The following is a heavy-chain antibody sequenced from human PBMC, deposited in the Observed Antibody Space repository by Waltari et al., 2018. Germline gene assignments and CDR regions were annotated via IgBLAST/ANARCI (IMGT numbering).Heavy chain of an antibody. V-gene: IGHV3-21*02. CDR1: GFTFNTYT. CDR3: AGGYSSYYGMDV. CDR2: ISSTSSDI. D-gene: IGHD6-13*01. Sequence: EVQLVESGGGLVKPGGSLRLSCAASGFTFNTYTMNWVRQAPGKGLEWVSSISSTSSDIYYADSVKGRFTISRDNAKGSLYLQLNSLRAEDTAVYYCAGGYSSYYGMDVWGQGTTVTVSS. J-gene: IGHJ6*02.